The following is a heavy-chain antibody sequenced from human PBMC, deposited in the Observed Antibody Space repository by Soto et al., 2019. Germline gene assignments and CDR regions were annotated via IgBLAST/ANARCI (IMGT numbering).Heavy chain of an antibody. Sequence: PSETLSLTCTVSGGSISSYYWSWIRQPPGKGLEWIGYIYYSGSTNYNPSLKSRVTISVDTSKNQFSLKLSSVTAADTAVYYCARFQRAAAGKANWFDPWGQGTLVTVSS. D-gene: IGHD6-13*01. V-gene: IGHV4-59*12. CDR3: ARFQRAAAGKANWFDP. J-gene: IGHJ5*02. CDR2: IYYSGST. CDR1: GGSISSYY.